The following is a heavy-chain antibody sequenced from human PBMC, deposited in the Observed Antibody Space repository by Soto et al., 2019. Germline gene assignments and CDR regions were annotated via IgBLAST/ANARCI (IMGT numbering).Heavy chain of an antibody. CDR1: GFTFNTYS. J-gene: IGHJ4*02. V-gene: IGHV3-48*02. Sequence: EVQLVESGGGLVQPGGSLRLSCAASGFTFNTYSMNWVRQTPGKGLEWVSYITSGSTRILYADSVQGRFTISRDNAKKTLYLQMTSLRYDDAAIYYCTRDPHDLDFGGEGTRVIVSS. CDR2: ITSGSTRI. CDR3: TRDPHDLDF.